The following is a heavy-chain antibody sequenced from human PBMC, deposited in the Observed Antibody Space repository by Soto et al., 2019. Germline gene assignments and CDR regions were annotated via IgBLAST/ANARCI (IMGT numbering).Heavy chain of an antibody. Sequence: GWSLRLSCAASGFTFDNYAMHWVRQAPGKGLEWVSAISGSGGSTYYADSVKGRFTISRDNSKNTLYLQMNSLRAEDTAVYYCAKPAGYSNYVDWFDPWGQGTLVTVSS. V-gene: IGHV3-23*01. CDR2: ISGSGGST. CDR3: AKPAGYSNYVDWFDP. J-gene: IGHJ5*02. D-gene: IGHD4-4*01. CDR1: GFTFDNYA.